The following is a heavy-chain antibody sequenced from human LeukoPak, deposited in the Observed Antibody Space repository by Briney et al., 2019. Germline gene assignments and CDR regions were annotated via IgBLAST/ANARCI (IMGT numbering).Heavy chain of an antibody. CDR2: IYYSGST. CDR3: ARLWGYYDSSGYYTIYYYYGMDV. D-gene: IGHD3-22*01. Sequence: PETLSLTCTASGGSISTRSLSWGWVRQPPGKGLEWIGYIYYSGSTNYNPPLKSRVTISVDTSKNQFSLKPSSVTAADTAVYYCARLWGYYDSSGYYTIYYYYGMDVWGQGTTVTVSS. V-gene: IGHV4-61*05. CDR1: GGSISTRSLS. J-gene: IGHJ6*02.